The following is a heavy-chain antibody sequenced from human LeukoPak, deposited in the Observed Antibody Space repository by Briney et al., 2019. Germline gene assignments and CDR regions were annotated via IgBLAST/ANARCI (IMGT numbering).Heavy chain of an antibody. CDR1: GYTFTGYY. CDR3: ARDKSIAARPAFDY. V-gene: IGHV1-2*02. J-gene: IGHJ4*02. CDR2: INPNSGGT. Sequence: ASVKVSCKASGYTFTGYYMHWVRQAPGQGLEWMGWINPNSGGTNYAQKFQDRVTMTRDTSITTAYMELSRLTSDDTAGYYCARDKSIAARPAFDYWGQGTLVTVSS. D-gene: IGHD6-6*01.